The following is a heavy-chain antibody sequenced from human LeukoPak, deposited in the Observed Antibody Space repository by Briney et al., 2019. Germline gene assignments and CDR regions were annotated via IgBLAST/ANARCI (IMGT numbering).Heavy chain of an antibody. CDR3: ARERESRNRIDH. J-gene: IGHJ4*02. CDR1: GGTFSSYA. D-gene: IGHD1-14*01. CDR2: IIPIFGIA. Sequence: HWASVKVSCKASGGTFSSYAISWVRQAPGQGLEWMGRIIPIFGIANYAQKFQGRVTITADKSTSTAYMELSSLRSEDTAVYYCARERESRNRIDHWGQGTLVTVSS. V-gene: IGHV1-69*04.